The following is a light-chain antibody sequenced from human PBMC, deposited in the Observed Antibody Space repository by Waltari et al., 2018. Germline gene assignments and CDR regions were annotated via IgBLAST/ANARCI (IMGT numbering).Light chain of an antibody. V-gene: IGKV3-11*01. CDR3: QQSYNQPYT. CDR1: PSDKSY. Sequence: RDSPSDKSYLAWYQQKPGKAPKLLVYDASIRETGVPARFIGSGSGTDFTLTITSLQPEDLAVYFCQQSYNQPYTFGQGTKLEIK. CDR2: DAS. J-gene: IGKJ2*01.